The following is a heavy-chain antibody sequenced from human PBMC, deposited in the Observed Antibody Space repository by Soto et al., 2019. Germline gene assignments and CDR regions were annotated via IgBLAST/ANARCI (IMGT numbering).Heavy chain of an antibody. CDR3: ARDRVEAALGTFDQ. V-gene: IGHV1-18*01. D-gene: IGHD6-13*01. J-gene: IGHJ4*02. CDR2: ISTYNGKT. CDR1: GYTFSTYP. Sequence: QVQLVQSGAEVKKPGASVTVSCKTSGYTFSTYPISWVRQAPGQGLEWVGWISTYNGKTNYGQKFQGRVTITTDTSASTAYMNLRNLRSDDTAFYYCARDRVEAALGTFDQWGQGTLVTVSS.